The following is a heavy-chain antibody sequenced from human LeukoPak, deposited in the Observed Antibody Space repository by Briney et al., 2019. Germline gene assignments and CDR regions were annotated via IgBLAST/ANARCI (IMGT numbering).Heavy chain of an antibody. J-gene: IGHJ4*02. CDR3: ARVRWIRNNFAYYFDY. D-gene: IGHD3-16*01. Sequence: GGSLRLSCAASGFTFSSYSMNWVRQAPGKGLEWVSYISSSNTIYYADSVKGRFTISRDNAKNSLYLQMNSLRAEDTAVYYCARVRWIRNNFAYYFDYWGQGTLVTVSS. CDR2: ISSSNTI. V-gene: IGHV3-48*01. CDR1: GFTFSSYS.